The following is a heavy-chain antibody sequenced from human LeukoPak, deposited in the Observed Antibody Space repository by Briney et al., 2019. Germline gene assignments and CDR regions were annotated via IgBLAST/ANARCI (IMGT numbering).Heavy chain of an antibody. Sequence: GRSLRLSCAASGFTFSSYAMHWVRQAPGKGLEWVAVISYDGSNKYYADSVKGRFTISRDNSKNTLYLQMNSQRAEDTAVYYCARDLNGSGSYYENWFDPWGQGTLVTVSS. D-gene: IGHD3-10*01. CDR3: ARDLNGSGSYYENWFDP. CDR1: GFTFSSYA. J-gene: IGHJ5*02. V-gene: IGHV3-30-3*01. CDR2: ISYDGSNK.